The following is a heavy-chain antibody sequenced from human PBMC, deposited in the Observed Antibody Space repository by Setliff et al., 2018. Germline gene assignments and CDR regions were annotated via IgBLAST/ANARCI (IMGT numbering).Heavy chain of an antibody. Sequence: SLRLSCAASGFTFDDYAMHWVRQAPGKGLEWVSGISWNSGSIGYADSVKGRFTISRDNAKNSLYLQMNSLRAEDTALYYCAKDILDAVAGSSANPDDAFDIWGQGTMVTVSS. CDR1: GFTFDDYA. D-gene: IGHD6-19*01. CDR2: ISWNSGSI. CDR3: AKDILDAVAGSSANPDDAFDI. J-gene: IGHJ3*02. V-gene: IGHV3-9*01.